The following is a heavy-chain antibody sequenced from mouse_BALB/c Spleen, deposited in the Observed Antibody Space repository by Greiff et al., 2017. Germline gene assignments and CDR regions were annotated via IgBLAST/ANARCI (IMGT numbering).Heavy chain of an antibody. Sequence: VQLKESGGGLVQPGGSRKLSCAASGFTFSSFGMHWVRQAPEKGLEWVAYISSGSSTIYYADTVKGRFTISRDNPKNTLFLQMTSLRSEDTAMYYCARARGSSYLFAYWGQGTLVTVSA. CDR2: ISSGSSTI. V-gene: IGHV5-17*02. D-gene: IGHD1-1*01. CDR1: GFTFSSFG. J-gene: IGHJ3*01. CDR3: ARARGSSYLFAY.